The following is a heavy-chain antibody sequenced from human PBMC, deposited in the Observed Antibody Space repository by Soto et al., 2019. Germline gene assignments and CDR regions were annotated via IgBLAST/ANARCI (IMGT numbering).Heavy chain of an antibody. CDR1: GGTFSTFG. Sequence: QVQLVQSGAEVKKTGSSVKVSCKTSGGTFSTFGISWVRQAPGQGLEWMGGIIPFFGTAEYSQTFEDRITITADESTNTVYRDLRSLTSEDTAIYYCARSSPMDAGDKYYYDCWGQGALFTVSS. V-gene: IGHV1-69*01. CDR2: IIPFFGTA. D-gene: IGHD3-16*01. CDR3: ARSSPMDAGDKYYYDC. J-gene: IGHJ4*02.